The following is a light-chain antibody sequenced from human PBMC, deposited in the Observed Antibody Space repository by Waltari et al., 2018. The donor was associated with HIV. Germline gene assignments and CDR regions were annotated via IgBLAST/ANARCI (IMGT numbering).Light chain of an antibody. J-gene: IGLJ1*01. Sequence: VLTQPPSVSAAPGQTVSISCSGSYSNIANNYVSWYQQVPGTPPKLLIYDDNKLPSGIPDRFSGSKSGTSATLGVTGLQTGDEADYYCGTWDSRLSGFVFGPGTRVIVL. CDR2: DDN. V-gene: IGLV1-51*01. CDR3: GTWDSRLSGFV. CDR1: YSNIANNY.